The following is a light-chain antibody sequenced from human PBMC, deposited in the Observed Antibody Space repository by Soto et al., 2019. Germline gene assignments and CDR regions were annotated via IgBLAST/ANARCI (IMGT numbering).Light chain of an antibody. Sequence: ELEMTESPATLSLSPGEIATLAFRASQSVSSYLAWYQQKPGQAPRLLIYDASNRATGIPARFSGSGSGTDFTLTISSLEPEDFAVYYCQQRSNWLTFGGGTKVDIK. CDR1: QSVSSY. CDR3: QQRSNWLT. J-gene: IGKJ4*01. V-gene: IGKV3-11*01. CDR2: DAS.